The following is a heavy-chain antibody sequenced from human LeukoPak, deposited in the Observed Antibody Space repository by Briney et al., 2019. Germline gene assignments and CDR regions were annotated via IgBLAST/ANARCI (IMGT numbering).Heavy chain of an antibody. D-gene: IGHD6-13*01. CDR1: GYTFTSYD. J-gene: IGHJ5*02. Sequence: ASVKVSCKASGYTFTSYDINWVRQATAQGLEWMGWMNPNSGNTGYAQKFQGRVTITRNTSISTAYMELSSLRSEDTAVYYCARLIAAAGTVNWFDPWGQGTLVTVSS. V-gene: IGHV1-8*03. CDR3: ARLIAAAGTVNWFDP. CDR2: MNPNSGNT.